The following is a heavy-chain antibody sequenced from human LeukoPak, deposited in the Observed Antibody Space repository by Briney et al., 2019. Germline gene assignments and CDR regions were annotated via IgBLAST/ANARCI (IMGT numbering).Heavy chain of an antibody. D-gene: IGHD6-19*01. CDR3: ARFSSGWYFDY. CDR2: ISYDGSNK. V-gene: IGHV3-30-3*01. CDR1: GFTFSSYV. J-gene: IGHJ4*02. Sequence: GGSLRLSCAASGFTFSSYVMYWVRQAPGKGLEWVAVISYDGSNKYHADSVKDRFTISRDNSKNMLYLQMNSLRAEDTAVYNCARFSSGWYFDYWGQGTLVTVSS.